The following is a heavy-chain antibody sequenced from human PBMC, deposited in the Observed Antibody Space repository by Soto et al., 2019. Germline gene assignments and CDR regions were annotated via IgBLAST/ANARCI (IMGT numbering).Heavy chain of an antibody. CDR2: IYSGGST. V-gene: IGHV3-53*01. Sequence: EVQLVESGGGLIQPGGSLRLSCAASGFTVSSNYMSWVRQAPGKGLEWVSVIYSGGSTYYADSVKGRFTISRDNSKNTVYLQMKNPRAEDTAVYYCARDRVESGYPEYFQDWCQGTLVTVSS. CDR3: ARDRVESGYPEYFQD. D-gene: IGHD3-22*01. J-gene: IGHJ1*01. CDR1: GFTVSSNY.